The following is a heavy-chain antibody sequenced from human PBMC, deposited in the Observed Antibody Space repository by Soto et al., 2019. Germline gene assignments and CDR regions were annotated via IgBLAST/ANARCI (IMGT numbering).Heavy chain of an antibody. D-gene: IGHD3-22*01. CDR1: GYTFTSYG. CDR2: ISAYNGNT. V-gene: IGHV1-18*04. J-gene: IGHJ4*02. Sequence: ASVKVSCKASGYTFTSYGISWVRQAPGQGLEWMGWISAYNGNTNYAQKLQGRVTISVDTSKNQFSLKLSSVTAADTAVYYCARQPEDDSSGYVDYWGQGTLVTVSS. CDR3: ARQPEDDSSGYVDY.